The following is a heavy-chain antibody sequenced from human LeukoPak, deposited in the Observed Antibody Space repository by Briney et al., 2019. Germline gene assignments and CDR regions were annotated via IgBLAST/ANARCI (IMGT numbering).Heavy chain of an antibody. CDR1: GFTFSSYV. Sequence: PGGSLRLSCAASGFTFSSYVMHWVRQAPGKVLEGVAVISYDGSNKYYADSVKSRFTSSRDNYKNTLYLQMPRLRAEDTAVYYCAKDLSSGWHNDAFDIWGQGTMVTVSS. CDR2: ISYDGSNK. CDR3: AKDLSSGWHNDAFDI. V-gene: IGHV3-30*18. D-gene: IGHD6-19*01. J-gene: IGHJ3*02.